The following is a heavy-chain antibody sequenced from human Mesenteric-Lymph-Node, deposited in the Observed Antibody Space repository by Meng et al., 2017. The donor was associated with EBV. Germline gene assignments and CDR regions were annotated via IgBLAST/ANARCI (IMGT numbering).Heavy chain of an antibody. D-gene: IGHD1-26*01. CDR1: GHTSTSNA. J-gene: IGHJ4*02. Sequence: QSGAEVKKPGASVNVSCKASGHTSTSNAMHSVRQAPGQRLEWMGWINAGNGNTKYSQKFQGRVTITRDTSASTAYMELSSLRSEDTAVYYCARGQQGASYAFDYWGQGTLVTVSS. CDR3: ARGQQGASYAFDY. V-gene: IGHV1-3*01. CDR2: INAGNGNT.